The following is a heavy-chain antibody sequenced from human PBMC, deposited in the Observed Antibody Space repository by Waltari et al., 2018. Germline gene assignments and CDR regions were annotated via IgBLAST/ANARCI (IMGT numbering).Heavy chain of an antibody. Sequence: QVQLVQSGAEVKKPGASVKVSCKASGYTFTSYAMHWVRQAPGQSLEWMGSINAGNGNTKDSQKFQGRVTITRDTSASTAYMELSSLRSEDTAVYYCARGAGGDSRLHDAFDIWGQGTMVTVSS. J-gene: IGHJ3*02. CDR3: ARGAGGDSRLHDAFDI. CDR2: INAGNGNT. D-gene: IGHD3-22*01. CDR1: GYTFTSYA. V-gene: IGHV1-3*01.